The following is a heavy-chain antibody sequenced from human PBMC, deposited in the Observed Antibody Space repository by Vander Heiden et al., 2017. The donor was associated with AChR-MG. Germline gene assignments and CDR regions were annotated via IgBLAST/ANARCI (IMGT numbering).Heavy chain of an antibody. V-gene: IGHV3-7*03. D-gene: IGHD6-13*01. Sequence: EVQLVESGGGLVQPGGSLRLSCAASGFPFSSYWMSWVRQAPGKGLEWVANIKQDGSQQFYVDSVRGRFTISRDSAKNSLYLQMNSLRAEDTAVYYCARDKSIAAAGRGPGFGYWGQGTLVTVSS. CDR3: ARDKSIAAAGRGPGFGY. J-gene: IGHJ4*02. CDR1: GFPFSSYW. CDR2: IKQDGSQQ.